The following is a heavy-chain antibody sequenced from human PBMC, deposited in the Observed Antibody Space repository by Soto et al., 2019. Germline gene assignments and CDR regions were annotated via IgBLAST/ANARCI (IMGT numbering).Heavy chain of an antibody. Sequence: GGSLRLSCAASGFTFSSYAMSWVRQAPGKGLEWVSAIIPSGGSTYYTDSVKGRFTISRDNSKNTLYLQMNSLRAEDTAIYYCAKLLGTSVIIQVGYWGQGTLVTVSS. V-gene: IGHV3-23*01. CDR2: IIPSGGST. CDR1: GFTFSSYA. J-gene: IGHJ4*02. CDR3: AKLLGTSVIIQVGY. D-gene: IGHD3-22*01.